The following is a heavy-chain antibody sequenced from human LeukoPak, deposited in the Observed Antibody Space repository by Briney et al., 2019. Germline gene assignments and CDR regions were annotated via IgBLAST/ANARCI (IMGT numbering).Heavy chain of an antibody. CDR2: ISSSITTI. J-gene: IGHJ4*02. D-gene: IGHD2-2*01. CDR1: GFTFITYS. CDR3: ARVFRRSITCAVDY. Sequence: GGSLRLSCAASGFTFITYSMNWVRQAPGKGLEWISYISSSITTIYYADSVKGRFTISRDNDKKSLYLQMNSLPTEDTAVYYCARVFRRSITCAVDYWGQGILVTVSS. V-gene: IGHV3-48*04.